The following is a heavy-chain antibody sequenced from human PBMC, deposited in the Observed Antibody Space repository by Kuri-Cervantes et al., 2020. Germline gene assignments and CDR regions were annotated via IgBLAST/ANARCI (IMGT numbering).Heavy chain of an antibody. CDR1: GFTFSSYA. J-gene: IGHJ2*01. CDR2: ISYDGSNK. V-gene: IGHV3-30*04. D-gene: IGHD2-15*01. Sequence: GGSLRLSCAASGFTFSSYAMHWVRQAPGKGLEWVAVISYDGSNKYYADSVKGRFTISRDNAKNSLYLQMNSLRDEDTAVYYCARVYCSGGSCYVGWYFDLWGRGTLVTVSS. CDR3: ARVYCSGGSCYVGWYFDL.